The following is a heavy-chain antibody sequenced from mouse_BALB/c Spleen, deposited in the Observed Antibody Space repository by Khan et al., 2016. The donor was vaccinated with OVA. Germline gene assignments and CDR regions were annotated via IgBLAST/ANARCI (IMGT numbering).Heavy chain of an antibody. Sequence: QIQLVQSGPEVKKPGETVKISCKASGYSFTNYGMNWVRQAPGKGLKWLGWIHTYTGEPTYADDFKGRFAFSLATSASTAYLKINNLKNEDTATYFCASGCYCYFDVWGAGTTVTVSS. V-gene: IGHV9-3-1*01. CDR3: ASGCYCYFDV. CDR2: IHTYTGEP. CDR1: GYSFTNYG. J-gene: IGHJ1*01.